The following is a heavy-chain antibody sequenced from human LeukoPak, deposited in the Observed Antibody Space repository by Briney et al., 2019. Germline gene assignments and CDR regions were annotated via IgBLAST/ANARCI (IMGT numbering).Heavy chain of an antibody. V-gene: IGHV3-15*01. CDR2: IKRKIDGGTT. Sequence: PGGSLRLSCEGSGISFSNAWMSWVRQAPGKGLEWVGRIKRKIDGGTTDYAAPVKGRFTISRDDPENTLYLQMNSPRTEDTAVYYCTTDTPDSSGYCHDCWGQGTLVTVSS. CDR3: TTDTPDSSGYCHDC. J-gene: IGHJ4*02. CDR1: GISFSNAW. D-gene: IGHD3-22*01.